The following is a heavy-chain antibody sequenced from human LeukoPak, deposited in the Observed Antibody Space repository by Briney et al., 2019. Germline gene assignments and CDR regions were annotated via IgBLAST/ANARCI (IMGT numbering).Heavy chain of an antibody. V-gene: IGHV1-24*01. CDR3: ATGAPSTMVRGVIRRAFDI. Sequence: ASVKVSCKVSGYTLTELSMHWVRQAPGKGLEWMGGFDPEDGETIYAQKSQGRVTMTEDTSTDTAYMELSSLRSEDTAVYYCATGAPSTMVRGVIRRAFDIWGQGTMVTVSS. J-gene: IGHJ3*02. CDR2: FDPEDGET. D-gene: IGHD3-10*01. CDR1: GYTLTELS.